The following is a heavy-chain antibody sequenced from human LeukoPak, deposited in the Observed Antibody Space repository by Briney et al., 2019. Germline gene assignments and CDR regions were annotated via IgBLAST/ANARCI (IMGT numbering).Heavy chain of an antibody. CDR3: ARDLLQYFDWLTMAGY. CDR2: ISAYNGNT. Sequence: ASVKVSCKASGYTFTSYGISWVRQAPGQRLEWMGWISAYNGNTKYAQRLQGRVTMTTDTSTTTAYVELRSLRSDDTAVYYCARDLLQYFDWLTMAGYWGQGTLVSVSS. D-gene: IGHD3-9*01. CDR1: GYTFTSYG. V-gene: IGHV1-18*01. J-gene: IGHJ4*02.